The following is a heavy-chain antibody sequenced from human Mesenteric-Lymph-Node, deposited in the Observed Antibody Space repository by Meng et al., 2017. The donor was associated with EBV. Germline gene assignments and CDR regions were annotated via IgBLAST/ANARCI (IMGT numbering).Heavy chain of an antibody. D-gene: IGHD2-2*01. Sequence: QVHLQESGPGLVKPSETLSLTGTVAGGSVSSSNFYWSWIRQPPGKGLEWIGNIYYSGTSNYNPSLKSRVAISLDTSKNQFSLNLSSLTAADTAMYYCARVNCSNIVCPFDSWGQGTLVTVSS. CDR1: GGSVSSSNFY. CDR2: IYYSGTS. J-gene: IGHJ4*02. CDR3: ARVNCSNIVCPFDS. V-gene: IGHV4-61*01.